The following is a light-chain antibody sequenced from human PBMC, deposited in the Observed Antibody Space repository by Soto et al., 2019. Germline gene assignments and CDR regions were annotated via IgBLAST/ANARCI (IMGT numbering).Light chain of an antibody. J-gene: IGKJ4*01. CDR3: QQYNNWPLT. CDR2: GAS. V-gene: IGKV3-15*01. Sequence: EIVMTQSPATLSVSPGERATLSCRASQSVSSHLAWYQQKPGKPPRLLIYGASTRAIGISARFSGSGSGTEFALTICSLRSEDFELYYCQQYNNWPLTFGGGTKVEIK. CDR1: QSVSSH.